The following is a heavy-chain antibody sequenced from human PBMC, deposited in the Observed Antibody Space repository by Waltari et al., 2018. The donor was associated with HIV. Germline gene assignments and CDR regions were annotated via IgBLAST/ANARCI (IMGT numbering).Heavy chain of an antibody. CDR1: GFTFDDYA. CDR2: IRWNSGSI. J-gene: IGHJ4*02. V-gene: IGHV3-9*01. CDR3: AKSMSLSYYYDSSGHGYFDY. D-gene: IGHD3-22*01. Sequence: EVQLVESGGGLVQPGRSLRLSCAASGFTFDDYAMHWVRQAPGKGLEWVSGIRWNSGSIGYADSVKGRFTISRDNAKNSLYLQMNSLRAEDTALYYCAKSMSLSYYYDSSGHGYFDYWGQGTLVTVSS.